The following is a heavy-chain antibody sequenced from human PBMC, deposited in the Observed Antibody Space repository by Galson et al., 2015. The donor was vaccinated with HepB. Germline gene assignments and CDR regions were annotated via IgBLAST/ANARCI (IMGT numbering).Heavy chain of an antibody. CDR3: ARSEVTTVVTDFDS. D-gene: IGHD4-23*01. Sequence: SLRLSCAVSGFSFNDHYVDWVRQAPGKGLEWVGRSRNRARGYSTAYAVSVRGRFTVSRDDSKNSVFLQMKRLRSEDTAVYYCARSEVTTVVTDFDSWGQGTLVTVSP. V-gene: IGHV3-72*01. CDR2: SRNRARGYST. J-gene: IGHJ4*02. CDR1: GFSFNDHY.